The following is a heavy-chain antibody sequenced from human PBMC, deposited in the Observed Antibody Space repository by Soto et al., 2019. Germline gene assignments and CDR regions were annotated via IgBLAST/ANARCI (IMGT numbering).Heavy chain of an antibody. D-gene: IGHD1-1*01. Sequence: PGGSLRLSCAPSGSTFSSYAMHWVRQAPGKGLEYVSAISSNGGSTYYANSVKGRFTISRDNSKNTLYLQMGSLRAEDMAVYYCARVMEAFDIWGQGTMVTVSS. CDR1: GSTFSSYA. V-gene: IGHV3-64*01. CDR2: ISSNGGST. CDR3: ARVMEAFDI. J-gene: IGHJ3*02.